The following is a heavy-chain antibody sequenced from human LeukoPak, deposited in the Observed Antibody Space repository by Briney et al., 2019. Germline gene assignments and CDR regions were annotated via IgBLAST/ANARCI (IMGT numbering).Heavy chain of an antibody. D-gene: IGHD2-15*01. CDR2: ISSSSSTI. CDR3: ARDRGPYCSRGSCYNY. CDR1: GFTFSSYS. Sequence: PGGSLRLSCAASGFTFSSYSMKWVRQAPGKGLEWVSYISSSSSTIYYADSVKGRFTISRDNAKNSLYLQMDSLRAEDTAVYYWARDRGPYCSRGSCYNYWGQGTLVTVSS. J-gene: IGHJ4*02. V-gene: IGHV3-48*01.